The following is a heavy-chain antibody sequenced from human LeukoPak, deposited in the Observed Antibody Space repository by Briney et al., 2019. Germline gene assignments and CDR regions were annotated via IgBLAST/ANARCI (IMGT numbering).Heavy chain of an antibody. CDR3: ARVGSGCDSSGFTFDY. V-gene: IGHV4-59*01. CDR2: IYNSWST. Sequence: SETLSLTCTVSGDSISSYYWSWIRQPPGKGLEWIGYIYNSWSTNYNPSLKSRVTISGDTSKNQFSLNLSSVTAADTAVYYCARVGSGCDSSGFTFDYWGQGTLVTVSS. D-gene: IGHD3-22*01. CDR1: GDSISSYY. J-gene: IGHJ4*02.